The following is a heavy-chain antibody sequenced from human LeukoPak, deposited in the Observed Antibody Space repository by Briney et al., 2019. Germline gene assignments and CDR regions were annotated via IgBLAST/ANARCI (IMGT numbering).Heavy chain of an antibody. CDR3: ARDPGDTDWYNFDF. Sequence: SETLSLTCTVSGGPLSGYFWSWFRRPPGKGLENIGYIHSSGSTNYNPSYKSRVTVSLEMSKNQFSLSLSSVTAADTAVYYCARDPGDTDWYNFDFWGQGILVTVSS. J-gene: IGHJ4*02. CDR1: GGPLSGYF. D-gene: IGHD3-9*01. CDR2: IHSSGST. V-gene: IGHV4-59*01.